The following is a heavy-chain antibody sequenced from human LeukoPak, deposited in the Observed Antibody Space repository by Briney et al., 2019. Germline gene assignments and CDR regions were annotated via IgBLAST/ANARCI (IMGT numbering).Heavy chain of an antibody. CDR3: AREYCSSTSCSSYAFVI. D-gene: IGHD2-2*01. Sequence: SETLSLTCAVSGGSFSGYYWSWIRQPPGKGLEWIGEINHSGSTNYNPSLKSRVTISVATSKNQFSLKLSSVPAADAAVYYCAREYCSSTSCSSYAFVIRGQGTMVTVSS. CDR2: INHSGST. V-gene: IGHV4-34*01. CDR1: GGSFSGYY. J-gene: IGHJ3*02.